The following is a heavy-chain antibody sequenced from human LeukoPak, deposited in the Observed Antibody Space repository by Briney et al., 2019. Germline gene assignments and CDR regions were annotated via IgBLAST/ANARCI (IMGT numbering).Heavy chain of an antibody. Sequence: PGGSLRLSCAASGFTFSSYAMSWVRQAPGKGLEWVSAISGSGGSTYYADSVKGRFTISRGNSKNTLYLQMNRLRADDTAVYYCAGDAAGRDVWGQGTTVTVSS. J-gene: IGHJ6*02. CDR3: AGDAAGRDV. CDR2: ISGSGGST. V-gene: IGHV3-23*01. D-gene: IGHD6-19*01. CDR1: GFTFSSYA.